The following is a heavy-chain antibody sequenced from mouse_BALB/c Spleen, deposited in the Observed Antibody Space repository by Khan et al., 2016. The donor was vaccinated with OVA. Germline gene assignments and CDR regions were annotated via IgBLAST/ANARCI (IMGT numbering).Heavy chain of an antibody. V-gene: IGHV9-3*02. Sequence: QIQLVQSGPELKKPGETVKISCKASGYTFTNYGINWVKQAPGKGLKWMGWINTNTGEPTYAEEFKGRFAFSLETSASTAYLQLNNLKNEDTATYFWARGNYYGINSWFAYWGQGTLVTVSA. D-gene: IGHD1-1*01. CDR3: ARGNYYGINSWFAY. CDR1: GYTFTNYG. J-gene: IGHJ3*01. CDR2: INTNTGEP.